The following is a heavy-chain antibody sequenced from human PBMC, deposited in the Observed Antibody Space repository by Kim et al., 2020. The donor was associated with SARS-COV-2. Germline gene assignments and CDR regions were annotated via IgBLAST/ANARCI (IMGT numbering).Heavy chain of an antibody. J-gene: IGHJ6*01. CDR2: ISYDGSSK. D-gene: IGHD3-10*01. CDR3: AKAVVRGVNYYYYGMDV. V-gene: IGHV3-30*18. Sequence: GGSLRLSCAASGFTFSTYGMHWVHQAPGKGLEWVAVISYDGSSKYYGESVKGRFTISRDNPENTLYLQMNSLRPEDTAVYYCAKAVVRGVNYYYYGMDVWGPGTTVAVSS. CDR1: GFTFSTYG.